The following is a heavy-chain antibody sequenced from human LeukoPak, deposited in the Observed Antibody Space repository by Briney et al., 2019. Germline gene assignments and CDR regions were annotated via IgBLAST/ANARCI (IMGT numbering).Heavy chain of an antibody. CDR1: GFTFSSYG. Sequence: KPGGSLRLSCAASGFTFSSYGMNWVRQAPGKGLEWVSSISRSSSYIYYADSMKGRFTISRDNAKNSLYLQMNSLRAEDTAVYYRARDPRGGYSYGLQADAFDIWGQGTMVTVSS. CDR2: ISRSSSYI. D-gene: IGHD5-18*01. V-gene: IGHV3-21*04. CDR3: ARDPRGGYSYGLQADAFDI. J-gene: IGHJ3*02.